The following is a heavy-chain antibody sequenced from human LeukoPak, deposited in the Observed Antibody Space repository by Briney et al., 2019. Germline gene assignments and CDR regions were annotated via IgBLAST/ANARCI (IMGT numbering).Heavy chain of an antibody. D-gene: IGHD3-16*01. Sequence: GRSLRLSCAASGFTFYDYAMHWVRQAPGKGLEWVSSISSSSSYIYYADSVKGRFTISRDNAKNSLYLQMNSLRAEDTAVYYCASCLITRAGYAFDIWGQGTMVTVSS. CDR2: ISSSSSYI. CDR1: GFTFYDYA. CDR3: ASCLITRAGYAFDI. J-gene: IGHJ3*02. V-gene: IGHV3-21*01.